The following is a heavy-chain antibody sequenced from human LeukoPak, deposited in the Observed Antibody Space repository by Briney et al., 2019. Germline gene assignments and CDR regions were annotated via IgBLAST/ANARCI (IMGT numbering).Heavy chain of an antibody. CDR3: ARGGAYDYGVLDA. CDR1: GFAFSNHA. CDR2: ISDTGKTT. V-gene: IGHV3-23*01. J-gene: IGHJ5*02. Sequence: GESLRLSCEASGFAFSNHAMTWVRQAPGEGPQWVSTISDTGKTTFYRDSVRGRFTISRDISNNTLYLQMDGLRADDTAVYYCARGGAYDYGVLDAWGQGTLVTVSS. D-gene: IGHD4/OR15-4a*01.